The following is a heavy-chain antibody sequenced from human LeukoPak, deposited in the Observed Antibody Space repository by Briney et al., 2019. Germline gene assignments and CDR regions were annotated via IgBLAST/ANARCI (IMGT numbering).Heavy chain of an antibody. Sequence: GGSLRLSCAASGFTFSDDYMSWIRPTPGKGLEWVSYISSTSSYTDYANSVKGRFTISRDNAKNSLYLQMNSLRAEDTAVYFCARGQVIMIVAWGQGTMVTVS. CDR1: GFTFSDDY. V-gene: IGHV3-11*05. CDR2: ISSTSSYT. J-gene: IGHJ3*01. CDR3: ARGQVIMIVA. D-gene: IGHD3-22*01.